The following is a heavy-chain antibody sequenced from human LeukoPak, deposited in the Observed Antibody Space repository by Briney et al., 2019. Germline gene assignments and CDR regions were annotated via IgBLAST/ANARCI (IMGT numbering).Heavy chain of an antibody. CDR3: ASGVAGPYYFDY. CDR2: ISSNGGST. Sequence: PGGSLRLSCAASGFTFSSYAMHWVRQAPGHGLEYVSAISSNGGSTYYANSVKGRFTISRDNSKNTLYLQMGSLRAEDMAVYYCASGVAGPYYFDYWGQGTLVTVSS. CDR1: GFTFSSYA. J-gene: IGHJ4*02. V-gene: IGHV3-64*01. D-gene: IGHD6-19*01.